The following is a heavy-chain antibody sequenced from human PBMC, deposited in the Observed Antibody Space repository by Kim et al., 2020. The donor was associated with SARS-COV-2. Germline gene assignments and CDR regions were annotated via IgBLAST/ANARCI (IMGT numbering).Heavy chain of an antibody. CDR3: ARGLRFLEWLVIDYYYGMDV. CDR1: GGSFSGYY. CDR2: INHSGST. J-gene: IGHJ6*02. Sequence: SETLSLTCAAYGGSFSGYYWSWIRQPPGKGLEWVGEINHSGSTNYNASSKTRVTISVDTSMNPFSLRQSSVTAADTAVYDCARGLRFLEWLVIDYYYGMDVWGQGTTVTVSS. V-gene: IGHV4-34*01. D-gene: IGHD3-3*01.